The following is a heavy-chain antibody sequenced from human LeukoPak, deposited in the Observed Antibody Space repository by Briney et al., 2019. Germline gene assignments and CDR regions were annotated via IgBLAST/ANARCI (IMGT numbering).Heavy chain of an antibody. CDR2: INHSGST. Sequence: SETLSLTCAVYGGSFSGYYWSWIRQPPGKGLERIGEINHSGSTNYNPSLKSRVTISVDTSKNQFSLKLSSVTAADTAVYYCAKSGYYTKRGFDYWGQGTLVTVSS. J-gene: IGHJ4*02. D-gene: IGHD3-22*01. CDR1: GGSFSGYY. CDR3: AKSGYYTKRGFDY. V-gene: IGHV4-34*01.